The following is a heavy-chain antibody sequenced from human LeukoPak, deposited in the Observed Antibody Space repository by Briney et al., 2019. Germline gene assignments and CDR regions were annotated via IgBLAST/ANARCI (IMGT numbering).Heavy chain of an antibody. Sequence: TVKVSCKASGGTFSNYAINWVRQAPGHGLEWMGRVVPIFGTTRYAQEFQGRFTITTDESTSTAYMVLSSLRSDDTAVYYCGMSSHGYYYYYMDVWGKGTTVLVSS. V-gene: IGHV1-69*05. CDR3: GMSSHGYYYYYMDV. CDR2: VVPIFGTT. J-gene: IGHJ6*03. CDR1: GGTFSNYA.